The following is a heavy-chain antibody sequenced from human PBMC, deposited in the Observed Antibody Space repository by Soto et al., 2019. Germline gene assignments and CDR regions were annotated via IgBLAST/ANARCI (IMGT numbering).Heavy chain of an antibody. CDR2: ISGGGAGT. Sequence: EVQLLESGGDLVQPGGSLRLSCAASGFTFSSYAMSWVRQAPGKGLEWVSAISGGGAGTYYADSVKGRFSISRDNSENTLYLQMNSLRAEDTAVYYCAKANTPTYSYDSSGFYGFDCWGQGTLVTVSS. V-gene: IGHV3-23*01. D-gene: IGHD3-22*01. J-gene: IGHJ4*02. CDR3: AKANTPTYSYDSSGFYGFDC. CDR1: GFTFSSYA.